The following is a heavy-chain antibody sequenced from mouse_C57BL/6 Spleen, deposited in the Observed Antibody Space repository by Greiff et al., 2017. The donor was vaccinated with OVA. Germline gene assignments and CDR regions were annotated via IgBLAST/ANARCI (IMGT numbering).Heavy chain of an antibody. CDR2: ISSGGDYI. CDR3: TREDGYLYAMDY. J-gene: IGHJ4*01. D-gene: IGHD2-3*01. V-gene: IGHV5-9-1*02. Sequence: EVKLMESGEGLVKPGGSLKLSCAASGFTFSSYAMSWVRQTPEKRLEWVAYISSGGDYIYYADTVKGRFTIPRDNARNTLYLQMSSLKSEDTAMYYCTREDGYLYAMDYWGQGTSVTVSS. CDR1: GFTFSSYA.